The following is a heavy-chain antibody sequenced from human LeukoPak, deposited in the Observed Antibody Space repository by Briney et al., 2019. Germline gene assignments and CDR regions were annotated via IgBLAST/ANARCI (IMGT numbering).Heavy chain of an antibody. Sequence: TGGSLRLSCAASGFTFSSYVMSWVRQAPGKGLEWVANIKQDGSEKYYVDSVKGRFTISRDNAKNSLYLQMNSLRAEDTALYYCARDREGYYDSSGYYHDAFDIWGQGTMVTVSS. CDR1: GFTFSSYV. CDR2: IKQDGSEK. J-gene: IGHJ3*02. V-gene: IGHV3-7*03. D-gene: IGHD3-22*01. CDR3: ARDREGYYDSSGYYHDAFDI.